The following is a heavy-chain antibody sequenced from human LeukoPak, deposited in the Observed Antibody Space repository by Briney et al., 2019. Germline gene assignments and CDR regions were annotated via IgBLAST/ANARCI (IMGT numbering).Heavy chain of an antibody. CDR3: ASTYCSSTSCWGAYYYYMDV. D-gene: IGHD2-2*01. J-gene: IGHJ6*03. CDR2: ISGSGGST. CDR1: GFTFSSYA. V-gene: IGHV3-23*01. Sequence: GGSLRLSCAASGFTFSSYAMSWVRQAPGKGLEWVSAISGSGGSTYYAGSVKGRFTISRDNAKNSLYLQMNSLRAEDTAVYYCASTYCSSTSCWGAYYYYMDVWGKGTTVTVSS.